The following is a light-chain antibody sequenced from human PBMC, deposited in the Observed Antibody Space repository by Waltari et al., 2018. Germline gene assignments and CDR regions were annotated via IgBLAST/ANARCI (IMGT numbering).Light chain of an antibody. CDR3: SSYTTSSAPGV. CDR1: DSDVGSYDF. Sequence: QSALTQPASVSGSPGQSITISCSGTDSDVGSYDFVSWYQQHPGKAPHLISYEVSNRPSGVSNRFSASNAGNTASLTISGLQAEDEADYYCSSYTTSSAPGVFGTGTRVTVL. CDR2: EVS. V-gene: IGLV2-14*01. J-gene: IGLJ1*01.